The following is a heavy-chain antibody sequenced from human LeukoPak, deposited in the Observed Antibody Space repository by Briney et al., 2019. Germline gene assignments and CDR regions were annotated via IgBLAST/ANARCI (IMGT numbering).Heavy chain of an antibody. J-gene: IGHJ4*02. CDR2: IYHSGST. CDR3: ARFTTAYCGGDCPFDY. D-gene: IGHD2-21*02. CDR1: GGSISSSNW. V-gene: IGHV4-4*02. Sequence: PSETLSLTCAVSGGSISSSNWWSWVRQPPGKGLEWTGEIYHSGSTNYNPSPKSRVTISVDKSKNQFSLKLSSVTAADTAVYYCARFTTAYCGGDCPFDYWGQGTLVTVSS.